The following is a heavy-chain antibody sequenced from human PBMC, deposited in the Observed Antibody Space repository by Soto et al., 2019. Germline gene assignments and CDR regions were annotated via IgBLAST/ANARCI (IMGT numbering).Heavy chain of an antibody. CDR1: GYTFTSYG. V-gene: IGHV1-18*01. Sequence: GASVKVSCKASGYTFTSYGISWVRQAPGQGLEWMGWISAYNGNTNYAQKLQGRVTMTEDTSTDTAYMELSSLRSEDTAVYYCATGYCSGGSCPVSMDVWGKGTTVTVSS. D-gene: IGHD2-15*01. J-gene: IGHJ6*04. CDR2: ISAYNGNT. CDR3: ATGYCSGGSCPVSMDV.